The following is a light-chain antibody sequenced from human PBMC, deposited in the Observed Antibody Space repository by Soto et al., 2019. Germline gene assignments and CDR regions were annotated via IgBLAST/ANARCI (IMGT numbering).Light chain of an antibody. V-gene: IGKV3-20*01. J-gene: IGKJ1*01. Sequence: EIVLTQSPGTLSLSPGERATLSCRASQSVSSSYLAWYQQKPGQAPRLLIYGASSRATGIPDRFSGSGSGTDFTLTISRLEPEDFAVYYCQQYGISPWTFGQGPKVEIK. CDR3: QQYGISPWT. CDR2: GAS. CDR1: QSVSSSY.